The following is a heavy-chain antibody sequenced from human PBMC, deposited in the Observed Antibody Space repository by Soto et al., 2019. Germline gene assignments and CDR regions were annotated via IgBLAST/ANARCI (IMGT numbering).Heavy chain of an antibody. V-gene: IGHV4-34*02. D-gene: IGHD3-3*01. CDR3: ARSVLRFYPYSYYGMDV. Sequence: QVHLQQWGGGLLKPSETLSLRCVVYDGSFSGGSWNWVRQAPGKGLEWIGEITESGSVNYNPSLKSRVSISLDSSKNHFSLNLTSLTAADTAVYYCARSVLRFYPYSYYGMDVWGQGTSVTVSS. CDR2: ITESGSV. CDR1: DGSFSGGS. J-gene: IGHJ6*02.